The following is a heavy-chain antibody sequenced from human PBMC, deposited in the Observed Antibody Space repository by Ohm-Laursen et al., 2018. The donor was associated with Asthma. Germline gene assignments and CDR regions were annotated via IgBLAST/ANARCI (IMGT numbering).Heavy chain of an antibody. CDR3: ARDVMEWYLPAFDF. D-gene: IGHD3-3*01. V-gene: IGHV3-30*03. Sequence: SLRLSCAASGFTFSSYGMHWVRQAPGKGLEWVAVGGSYYDGGLKYYADSVNGRFTFSRDDSKNTLYLQMNSLRPDDTAVYYCARDVMEWYLPAFDFWGQGTLVTVSS. CDR1: GFTFSSYG. J-gene: IGHJ4*02. CDR2: GGSYYDGGLK.